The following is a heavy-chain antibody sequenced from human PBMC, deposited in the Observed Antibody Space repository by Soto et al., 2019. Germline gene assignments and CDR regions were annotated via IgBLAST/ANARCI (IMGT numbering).Heavy chain of an antibody. D-gene: IGHD5-12*01. J-gene: IGHJ4*02. CDR1: GFTFDDYA. Sequence: PGGSLRLSCAASGFTFDDYAMHWVRQAPGKGLEWVSGISWDSGSIGYADSVKGRFTISRDNAKNSLYLQMNSLRAEDTALYYCAKAKRWLQPYFDYWGRGTLVTVSS. V-gene: IGHV3-9*01. CDR3: AKAKRWLQPYFDY. CDR2: ISWDSGSI.